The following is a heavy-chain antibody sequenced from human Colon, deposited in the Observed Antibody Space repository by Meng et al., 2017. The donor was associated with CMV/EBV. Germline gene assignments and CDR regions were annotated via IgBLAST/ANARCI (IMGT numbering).Heavy chain of an antibody. D-gene: IGHD3-10*01. Sequence: GESLKISCAASGFTVSSIYMSWVRQAPGKGLEWVSVVYSDGTTHYADSVKGRFIISRDDSKNTLYLQMNSLRPVDAALYYCARAGPPGSGNYFGFYAMDVWGQGTTVTVSS. J-gene: IGHJ6*02. CDR1: GFTVSSIY. CDR3: ARAGPPGSGNYFGFYAMDV. CDR2: VYSDGTT. V-gene: IGHV3-66*02.